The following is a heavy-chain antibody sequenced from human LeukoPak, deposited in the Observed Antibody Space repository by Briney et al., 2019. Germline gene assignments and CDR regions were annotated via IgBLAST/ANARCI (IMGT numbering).Heavy chain of an antibody. Sequence: GGSLRLSCAASGFTFNDYTLHWVRQVPGKGLEWVSGITRNSGTIDYADSVRGRFTISRDNAKNSLYLQMNSLRAEDTALYYCAKDNKGITMVRGVIRYYYGMDVWGQGTTVTVSS. CDR3: AKDNKGITMVRGVIRYYYGMDV. CDR1: GFTFNDYT. J-gene: IGHJ6*02. D-gene: IGHD3-10*01. V-gene: IGHV3-9*01. CDR2: ITRNSGTI.